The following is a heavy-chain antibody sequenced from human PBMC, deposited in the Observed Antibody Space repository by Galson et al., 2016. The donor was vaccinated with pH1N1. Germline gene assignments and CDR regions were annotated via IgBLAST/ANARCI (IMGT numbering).Heavy chain of an antibody. J-gene: IGHJ4*03. D-gene: IGHD2-21*02. Sequence: QSGAEVKKPGESLKISCKGSGSIFIGHWIAWVRQKPGNGLEWMGIIYPGDSDPRYSPSFAGQVTISADKSSNTAYLRWSSLKASDPAMYYCARLAHCSGDCYSMGPWGYFDFWGQGTLVAVSS. V-gene: IGHV5-51*01. CDR2: IYPGDSDP. CDR3: ARLAHCSGDCYSMGPWGYFDF. CDR1: GSIFIGHW.